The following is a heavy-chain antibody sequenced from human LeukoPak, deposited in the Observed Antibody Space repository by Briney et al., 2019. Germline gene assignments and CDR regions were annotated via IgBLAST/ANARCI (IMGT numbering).Heavy chain of an antibody. D-gene: IGHD5-24*01. CDR3: ARYVEMATIASGRIYYFDY. V-gene: IGHV4-59*01. CDR2: IYYSGST. J-gene: IGHJ4*02. Sequence: PSETLSLTCTVSGGSISSYYWSWIRQPPGKGLEWIGYIYYSGSTNYNPSLKSRVTISVDTSKNQFSLKLSSVTAADTAVYYCARYVEMATIASGRIYYFDYWGQGTLVTVSS. CDR1: GGSISSYY.